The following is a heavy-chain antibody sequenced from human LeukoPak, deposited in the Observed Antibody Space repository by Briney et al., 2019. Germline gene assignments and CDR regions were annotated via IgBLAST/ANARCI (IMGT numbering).Heavy chain of an antibody. Sequence: GGSLRLSCAASGFTFSSHWMSWVRQAPGKGLEWVANIKQDGSEKYYVDSVKGRFTISRDNTKNSLYLQMSSLRAEDTAAYYCARDRLNAFWSGDSWDYWGQGTLVTVSS. CDR3: ARDRLNAFWSGDSWDY. D-gene: IGHD3-3*01. V-gene: IGHV3-7*01. CDR2: IKQDGSEK. J-gene: IGHJ4*02. CDR1: GFTFSSHW.